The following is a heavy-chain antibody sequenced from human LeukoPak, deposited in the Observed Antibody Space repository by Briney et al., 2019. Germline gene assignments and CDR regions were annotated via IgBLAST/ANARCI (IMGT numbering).Heavy chain of an antibody. J-gene: IGHJ4*02. V-gene: IGHV4-34*01. CDR3: ATRRFDFWSGYSLAFDY. CDR2: INHSGST. D-gene: IGHD3-3*01. Sequence: SETLSLTCAVYGGSFSGYYWSWIRQPPGKGLEWIGEINHSGSTNYNPSLKSRVTISVDTSKNQFSLKLSSVTAEDTAVYYCATRRFDFWSGYSLAFDYWGQGTLVTVSS. CDR1: GGSFSGYY.